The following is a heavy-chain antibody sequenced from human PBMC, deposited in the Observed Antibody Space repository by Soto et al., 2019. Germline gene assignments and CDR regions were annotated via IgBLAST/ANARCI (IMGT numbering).Heavy chain of an antibody. J-gene: IGHJ6*02. V-gene: IGHV3-7*05. CDR1: GLTFSYYW. Sequence: EVQLVESGGGLVQPGGSLKLSCAGSGLTFSYYWMSWVRQAPGKGLEWVANIKSDGSGKYYVDSVKGRFTVSRDNARNSLYLQMNSLRAEDAAVYYCARGHFDMDVWGPGTTVAVSS. CDR2: IKSDGSGK. CDR3: ARGHFDMDV.